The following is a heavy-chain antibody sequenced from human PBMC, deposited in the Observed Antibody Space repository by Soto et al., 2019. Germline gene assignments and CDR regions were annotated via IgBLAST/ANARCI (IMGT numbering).Heavy chain of an antibody. Sequence: PSETLSLTCTVSVGSISSGYYYLSRILQPPGKGLEWIGYIYYSWSTYYNPSLKSRVTISVDTAKNQFSLQLSSVTSEDTAVYYCDRLSSGYYYAPPDYWGQGTRVTVSS. V-gene: IGHV4-30-4*01. D-gene: IGHD3-22*01. CDR1: VGSISSGYYY. J-gene: IGHJ4*02. CDR3: DRLSSGYYYAPPDY. CDR2: IYYSWST.